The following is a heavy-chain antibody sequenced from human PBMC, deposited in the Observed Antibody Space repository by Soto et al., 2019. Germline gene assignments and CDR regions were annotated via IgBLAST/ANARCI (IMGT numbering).Heavy chain of an antibody. CDR2: VSYDGGNK. CDR1: GFTFTNHA. Sequence: QVHLVESGGGVVQPGRSLRLSCAASGFTFTNHAFHWVRQAPGKGLEWVSIVSYDGGNKYYADSVKGRFTISRDNSKNKVYLEMNSLRPEDTAVYYCARGIQLWLRLFDYWGQGTLVTVSS. CDR3: ARGIQLWLRLFDY. D-gene: IGHD5-18*01. V-gene: IGHV3-30-3*01. J-gene: IGHJ4*02.